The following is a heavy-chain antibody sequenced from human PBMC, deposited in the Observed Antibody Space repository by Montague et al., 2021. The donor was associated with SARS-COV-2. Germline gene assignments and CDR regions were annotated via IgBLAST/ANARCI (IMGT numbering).Heavy chain of an antibody. CDR3: ARAIGSMYSSGWYYYYYGMDV. Sequence: SETLSLTCTVSGGSISSYYWSWIRQPPGEGLEWIGYIYYSGSTNYNPSLKSQVTISVDTSKNQFSLKLSSVTAADTAVYYCARAIGSMYSSGWYYYYYGMDVWGQGTTVTVSS. V-gene: IGHV4-59*01. D-gene: IGHD6-19*01. CDR1: GGSISSYY. CDR2: IYYSGST. J-gene: IGHJ6*02.